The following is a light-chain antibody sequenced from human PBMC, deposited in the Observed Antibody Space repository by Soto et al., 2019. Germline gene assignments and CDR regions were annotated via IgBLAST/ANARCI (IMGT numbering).Light chain of an antibody. CDR1: STDIGAYNF. V-gene: IGLV2-14*01. CDR2: EVT. J-gene: IGLJ2*01. CDR3: SSYPTFTTMI. Sequence: QSALTQPASVSGAPGQSITISCTGTSTDIGAYNFVSWYNQHPGKAPKLLISEVTHRPSGVSDRCSRSKSNGTAYLTITGLHTEDETDHYCSSYPTFTTMIIAGGTKL.